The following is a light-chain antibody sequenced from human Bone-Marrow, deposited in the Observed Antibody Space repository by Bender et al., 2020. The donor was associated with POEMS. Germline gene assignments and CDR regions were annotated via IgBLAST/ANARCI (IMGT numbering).Light chain of an antibody. V-gene: IGLV2-14*03. CDR2: DVS. CDR3: SSAVT. CDR1: SSDISDYSF. J-gene: IGLJ2*01. Sequence: QSALTQPASVSGTPGQSITISCTGSSSDISDYSFVSWYQQHPGKAPKLMLYDVSQRPSGVSERFSRSKSGNTSSLAISGLHAEDEAYYYCSSAVTFGGGTCLTVL.